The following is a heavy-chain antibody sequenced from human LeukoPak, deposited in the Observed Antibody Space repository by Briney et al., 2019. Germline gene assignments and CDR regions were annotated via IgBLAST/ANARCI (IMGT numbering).Heavy chain of an antibody. V-gene: IGHV4-34*01. D-gene: IGHD3-10*01. CDR3: ASVGPSVFGS. CDR1: GGSFSGYY. CDR2: INHSGST. J-gene: IGHJ4*02. Sequence: TPSETLSLTCAVYGGSFSGYYWSWIRQPPGKGLEWIGEINHSGSTNYNPSLKSRVTISVDTSKNQFSLKLSSVTAADTAVYYCASVGPSVFGSWGQGTLVTVSS.